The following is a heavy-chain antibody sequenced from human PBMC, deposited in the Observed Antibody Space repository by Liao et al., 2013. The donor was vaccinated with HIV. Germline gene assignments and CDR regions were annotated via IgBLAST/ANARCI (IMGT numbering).Heavy chain of an antibody. CDR3: ARESQFWSGYYDSGGFDY. Sequence: QVQLQQWGAGLLKPSETLSLTCAVYGGSFSGYYWSWIRQPPGKGLEWIGEINHSGSTNYNPSLKSRVTISVDTSKNQFSLKLSSVTAADTAVYYCARESQFWSGYYDSGGFDYWGQGTLVTVSS. V-gene: IGHV4-34*01. CDR2: INHSGST. CDR1: GGSFSGYY. D-gene: IGHD3-3*01. J-gene: IGHJ4*02.